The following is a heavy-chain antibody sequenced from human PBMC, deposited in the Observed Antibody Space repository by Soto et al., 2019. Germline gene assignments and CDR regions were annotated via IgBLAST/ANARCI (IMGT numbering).Heavy chain of an antibody. Sequence: LSLTCAVSGGSISSSNWWSWVRQPPGKGLEWIGEIYHSGSTNYNPSLKSRVTISVDKSKNQFSLKLSSVTAADTAVYYCASSSWLGELGHYYGMDVWGQGTTVTVSS. CDR3: ASSSWLGELGHYYGMDV. J-gene: IGHJ6*02. CDR2: IYHSGST. CDR1: GGSISSSNW. D-gene: IGHD3-10*01. V-gene: IGHV4-4*02.